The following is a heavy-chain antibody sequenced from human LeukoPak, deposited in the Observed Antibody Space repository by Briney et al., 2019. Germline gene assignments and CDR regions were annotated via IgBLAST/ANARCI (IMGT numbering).Heavy chain of an antibody. V-gene: IGHV3-21*01. CDR2: ISSSSSYT. D-gene: IGHD3-10*01. J-gene: IGHJ6*02. CDR1: GFTFSSYS. CDR3: ARVITMVRGGLDYYYYGMDV. Sequence: GGSLRLSCAASGFTFSSYSMNWVRQAPGKGLEWVSSISSSSSYTYYADSVKGRFTISRDNAKNSLYLQMNSLRAEDTAVYYCARVITMVRGGLDYYYYGMDVWGQGTTVTVSS.